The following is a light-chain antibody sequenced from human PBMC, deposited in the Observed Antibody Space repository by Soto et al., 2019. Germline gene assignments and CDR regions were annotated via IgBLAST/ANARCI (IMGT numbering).Light chain of an antibody. V-gene: IGKV3D-20*01. Sequence: DIVLTQSPATLSLSPGERATLSCGASQSVSSSHLAWYQQKAGQAPRLLIYDASNRASGIPARFSGSRSGTDFTLIISRLEPEDFAVYYCHQYVIPPWTFGLGTKVDIK. J-gene: IGKJ1*01. CDR2: DAS. CDR3: HQYVIPPWT. CDR1: QSVSSSH.